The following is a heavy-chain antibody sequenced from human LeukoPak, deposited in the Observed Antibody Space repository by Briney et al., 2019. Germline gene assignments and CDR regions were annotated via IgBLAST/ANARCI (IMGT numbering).Heavy chain of an antibody. Sequence: ASQTLSLTCTVSGGSISSGGYYWSWIRQHPGKGLEWIGYIYYSGSTYYNPPLKSRVTISVDTSKNQFSLKLSSVTAADTAVYYCARGPHDYGDLYYFDYWGQGTLVTVSS. CDR2: IYYSGST. J-gene: IGHJ4*02. CDR1: GGSISSGGYY. CDR3: ARGPHDYGDLYYFDY. V-gene: IGHV4-31*03. D-gene: IGHD4-17*01.